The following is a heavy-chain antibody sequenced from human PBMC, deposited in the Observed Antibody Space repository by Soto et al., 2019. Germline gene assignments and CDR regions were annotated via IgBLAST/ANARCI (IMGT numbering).Heavy chain of an antibody. CDR1: GYTFTNYD. CDR2: MSPNSGRT. CDR3: ARGLDFWSGYSRADS. D-gene: IGHD3-3*01. Sequence: QVQLVQSGPEVKKPGASMRVSCKTSGYTFTNYDIHWVRQATGQGLEWIGWMSPNSGRTGFAQRFQDRVNMTSNPAISTADWQRASLTSEDTAVYYCARGLDFWSGYSRADSWGQGTLVTVSS. V-gene: IGHV1-8*01. J-gene: IGHJ4*02.